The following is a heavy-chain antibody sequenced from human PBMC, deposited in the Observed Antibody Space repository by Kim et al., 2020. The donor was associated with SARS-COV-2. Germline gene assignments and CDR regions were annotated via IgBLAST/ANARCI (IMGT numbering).Heavy chain of an antibody. Sequence: GGSLRLSCAASGFTFSSYAMSWVRQAPGKGLEWVSAISGSGGSTYYADSVKGRFTISRDNSKNTLYLQMNSLRAEDTAVYYCAKDRPSDYGLIWFGELSPNWFDPWGQGTLVTVSS. CDR2: ISGSGGST. CDR3: AKDRPSDYGLIWFGELSPNWFDP. D-gene: IGHD3-10*01. CDR1: GFTFSSYA. V-gene: IGHV3-23*01. J-gene: IGHJ5*02.